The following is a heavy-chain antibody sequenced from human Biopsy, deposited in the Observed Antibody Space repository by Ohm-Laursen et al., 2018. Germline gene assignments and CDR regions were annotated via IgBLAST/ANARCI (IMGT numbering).Heavy chain of an antibody. CDR2: ICSGGSTI. V-gene: IGHV3-11*01. J-gene: IGHJ4*01. Sequence: SLRLSCAASGFTFSDYEMSWIRQTPGKGLEWVSHICSGGSTIFYADSVKGRFTISRDDAKGSLYLQMTNLRAEDTAVYYCGRSYGIMAAPVHLWGQGTLVTVSS. CDR1: GFTFSDYE. D-gene: IGHD3-16*01. CDR3: GRSYGIMAAPVHL.